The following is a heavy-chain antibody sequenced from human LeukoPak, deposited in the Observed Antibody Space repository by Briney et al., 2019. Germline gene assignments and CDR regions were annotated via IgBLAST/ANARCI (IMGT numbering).Heavy chain of an antibody. D-gene: IGHD3-22*01. J-gene: IGHJ4*02. Sequence: ASVKVSCKASGYTFTSYGISWVRQAPGQGLEWMGWISAYNGNTNYAQKLQGRVTMTTDTSTSTAYMELRSLRSDDTAVYYCARDLPMIVPVIGGYWGQGTLVTVSS. CDR3: ARDLPMIVPVIGGY. CDR1: GYTFTSYG. CDR2: ISAYNGNT. V-gene: IGHV1-18*01.